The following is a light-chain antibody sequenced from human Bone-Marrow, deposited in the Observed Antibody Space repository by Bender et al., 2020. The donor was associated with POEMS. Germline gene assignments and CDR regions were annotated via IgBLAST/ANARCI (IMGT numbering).Light chain of an antibody. CDR1: RNDIGGYNF. J-gene: IGLJ2*01. V-gene: IGLV2-14*01. CDR3: RSDTTSSPIAI. Sequence: QSALTQPASVSGSPGQSITISCTGTRNDIGGYNFVSWSQQYPGKAPKLMIYEVTSRPSGVSIRFSGSKSGNTASLTISWLQADDEANYYCRSDTTSSPIAIFGGGTKLTVL. CDR2: EVT.